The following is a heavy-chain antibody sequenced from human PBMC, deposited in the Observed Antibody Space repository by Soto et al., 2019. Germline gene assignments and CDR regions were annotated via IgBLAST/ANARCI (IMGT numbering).Heavy chain of an antibody. D-gene: IGHD2-2*01. CDR1: GFTFGDYA. CDR3: TRDGRDIVVVPAAETFDY. V-gene: IGHV3-49*03. CDR2: IRSKAYGGTT. J-gene: IGHJ4*02. Sequence: GGSLRLSCTASGFTFGDYAMSWFRQAPGKGLEWVGFIRSKAYGGTTEYAASVKGRFTISRDDSKSIAYLQMNSLKTEDTAVYYCTRDGRDIVVVPAAETFDYWGQGTLVTVSS.